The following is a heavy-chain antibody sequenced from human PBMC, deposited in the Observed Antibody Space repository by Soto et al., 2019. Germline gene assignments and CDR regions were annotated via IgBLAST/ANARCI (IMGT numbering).Heavy chain of an antibody. CDR3: TRHVVPAANYFAY. CDR2: IYYSGST. CDR1: GGSISSYY. J-gene: IGHJ4*02. V-gene: IGHV4-59*08. Sequence: SETLSLTCTVSGGSISSYYWRLIRQPPGKGLEWIGYIYYSGSTNYNPSLKSRVTISVDTSKNQFSLKLSSVTVADTAVYYCTRHVVPAANYFAYWGQGTLVTVS. D-gene: IGHD2-2*01.